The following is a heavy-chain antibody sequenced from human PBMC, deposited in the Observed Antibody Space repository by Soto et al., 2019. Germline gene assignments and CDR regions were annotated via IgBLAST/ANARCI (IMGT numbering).Heavy chain of an antibody. CDR2: ISSSGSTI. V-gene: IGHV3-11*01. Sequence: GGSLRLSCAASGFTFSDYYMSWIRQAPGKGLEWVSYISSSGSTIYYADSVKGRFTISRDNAKNSLYLQMNSLRAEDTAVYYCARVGRSSWTPIATRTLTTGPLDYWGQGTLVTVSS. CDR1: GFTFSDYY. D-gene: IGHD6-13*01. CDR3: ARVGRSSWTPIATRTLTTGPLDY. J-gene: IGHJ4*02.